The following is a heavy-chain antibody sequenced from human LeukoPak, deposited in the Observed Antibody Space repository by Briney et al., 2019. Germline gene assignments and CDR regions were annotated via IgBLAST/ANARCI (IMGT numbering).Heavy chain of an antibody. V-gene: IGHV1-8*02. CDR1: GYTFTSYA. CDR2: MNPNSGNT. D-gene: IGHD6-13*01. Sequence: ASVKVSCKASGYTFTSYAMHWVRQAPGQRLEWMGWMNPNSGNTGYAQKLQGRVTMTTDTSTSTAYMELRSLRSDDTAVYYCARGRAAASFSGPNWFDPWGQGTLVTVSS. CDR3: ARGRAAASFSGPNWFDP. J-gene: IGHJ5*02.